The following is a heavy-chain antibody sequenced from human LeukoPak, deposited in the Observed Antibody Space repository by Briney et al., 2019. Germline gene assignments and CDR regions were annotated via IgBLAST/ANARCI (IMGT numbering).Heavy chain of an antibody. D-gene: IGHD3-3*01. J-gene: IGHJ4*02. CDR1: GFTFSSYW. Sequence: GGSLRLSCAASGFTFSSYWIHWVRQAPGKGLEWVSAISGSGGSTYYADSVKGRFTISRDNSKNTLYLQMNSLRAEDTAVYYCAKDLGEGRITIFGVVISPFDYWGQGTLVTVSS. CDR2: ISGSGGST. CDR3: AKDLGEGRITIFGVVISPFDY. V-gene: IGHV3-23*01.